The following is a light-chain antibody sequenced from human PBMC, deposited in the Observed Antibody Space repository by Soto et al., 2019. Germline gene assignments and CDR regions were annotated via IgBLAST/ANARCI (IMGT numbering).Light chain of an antibody. Sequence: EIVLTQSPGTLSLSPGERATLSCRASQSVSSSYLAWYQQKPGQAPRLLIYGASSRATGIPDRFSGSGSGTDFTLIIIRLEPEDFAVYYCQQYGSSPGTFGQGTKVEIK. CDR2: GAS. CDR3: QQYGSSPGT. J-gene: IGKJ1*01. CDR1: QSVSSSY. V-gene: IGKV3-20*01.